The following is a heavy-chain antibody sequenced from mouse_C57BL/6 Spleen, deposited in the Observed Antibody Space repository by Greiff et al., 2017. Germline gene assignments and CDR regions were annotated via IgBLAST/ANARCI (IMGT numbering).Heavy chain of an antibody. CDR3: ARSSPIYYYGSSYVNYAMDY. CDR2: IYPGDGDT. CDR1: GYAFSSYW. Sequence: QVQLQQSGAELVKPGASVKISCKASGYAFSSYWMNWVKQRPGKGLEWIGQIYPGDGDTNYNGKFKGKATLTADKSSSTAYMQLSSLTSEDSAVYFSARSSPIYYYGSSYVNYAMDYWGQGTAVTVSS. D-gene: IGHD1-1*01. J-gene: IGHJ4*01. V-gene: IGHV1-80*01.